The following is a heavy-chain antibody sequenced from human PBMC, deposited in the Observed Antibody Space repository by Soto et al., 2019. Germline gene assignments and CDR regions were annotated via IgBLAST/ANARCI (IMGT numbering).Heavy chain of an antibody. D-gene: IGHD5-18*01. J-gene: IGHJ4*02. CDR1: GGSVSSGDFY. CDR3: ARNVDTAMVTGWYFDY. Sequence: SETLSLTCTVSGGSVSSGDFYWSWIRQPPGKGLEWIGHIYNSGSTNYNPSLKGRVTISLDMSNNQFSLKLSSVTAADTAVYYCARNVDTAMVTGWYFDYWGQGTLVTVSS. CDR2: IYNSGST. V-gene: IGHV4-61*08.